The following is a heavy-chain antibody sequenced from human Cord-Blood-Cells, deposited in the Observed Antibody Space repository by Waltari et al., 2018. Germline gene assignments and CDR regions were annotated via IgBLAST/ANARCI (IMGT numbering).Heavy chain of an antibody. J-gene: IGHJ6*02. CDR3: ARDSRYNRKGSYGMDV. CDR2: IYYSGSI. D-gene: IGHD1-1*01. CDR1: GGSISSHY. Sequence: QVQLQESGPGLVKPSETLSLTCTVSGGSISSHYWSWIRQPPGKGLEWIGYIYYSGSINYNPSLKSRVTISVDTSKNQFSLKLSSVTAADTAVYYCARDSRYNRKGSYGMDVWGQGTTVTVSS. V-gene: IGHV4-59*11.